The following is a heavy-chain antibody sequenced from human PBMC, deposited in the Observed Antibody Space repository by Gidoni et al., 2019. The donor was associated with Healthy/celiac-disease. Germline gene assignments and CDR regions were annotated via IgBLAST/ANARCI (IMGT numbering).Heavy chain of an antibody. Sequence: QVQLVESGGGVVQPGRSLRLSCAASGFTFSSYCMHWVRQAPGKGLEWVAVISYDGSNKYYADSVKGRFTISRDNSKNTLYLQMNSLRAEDTAVYYCAKEKGGYSLYYYGMDVWGQGTTVTVSS. V-gene: IGHV3-30*18. D-gene: IGHD5-18*01. J-gene: IGHJ6*02. CDR3: AKEKGGYSLYYYGMDV. CDR2: ISYDGSNK. CDR1: GFTFSSYC.